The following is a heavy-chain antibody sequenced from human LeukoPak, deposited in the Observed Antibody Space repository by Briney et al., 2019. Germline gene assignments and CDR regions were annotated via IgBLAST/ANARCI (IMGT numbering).Heavy chain of an antibody. CDR3: ARPPGCSSTSCYGDWYFDL. V-gene: IGHV4-34*01. CDR2: INHSGST. CDR1: GGSFSGYY. J-gene: IGHJ2*01. Sequence: SETLSLTCAVYGGSFSGYYWSWIRQPPGKGLEWIGEINHSGSTNYNPSLKSRVTISVDTSKNQFSLKLSSVTAADTAVYYCARPPGCSSTSCYGDWYFDLWGRSTLVTVSS. D-gene: IGHD2-2*01.